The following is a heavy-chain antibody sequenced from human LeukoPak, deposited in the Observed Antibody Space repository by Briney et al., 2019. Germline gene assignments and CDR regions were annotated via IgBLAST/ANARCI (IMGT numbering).Heavy chain of an antibody. CDR1: GFTFSGYY. D-gene: IGHD2-2*02. CDR2: ISSSGSYT. CDR3: ARDGYTGNFDY. V-gene: IGHV3-11*05. Sequence: PGGSLRLSCAASGFTFSGYYMSWIRQAPGQGGEWVAYISSSGSYTNYADSVKGLFTLSRDNANNSLYLQMNSLRAEDTAVYYCARDGYTGNFDYWGQGTLVTVSS. J-gene: IGHJ4*02.